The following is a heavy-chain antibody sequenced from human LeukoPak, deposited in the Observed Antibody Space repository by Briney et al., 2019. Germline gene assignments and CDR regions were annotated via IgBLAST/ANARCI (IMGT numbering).Heavy chain of an antibody. V-gene: IGHV4-30-4*01. J-gene: IGHJ5*02. Sequence: SETLSFTCTAAGGSISSGDYYWSWIRQPPGKGLEWIGYIYYRGSTYYNPSLKSRVTISLDTSKNQFSLRLSSVTAADTAVYYCARRSGGHYENWFDPWGRGTLVTVSS. CDR3: ARRSGGHYENWFDP. D-gene: IGHD2-15*01. CDR1: GGSISSGDYY. CDR2: IYYRGST.